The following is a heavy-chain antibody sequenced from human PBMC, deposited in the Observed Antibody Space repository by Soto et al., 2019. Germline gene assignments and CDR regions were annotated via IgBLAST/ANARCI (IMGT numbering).Heavy chain of an antibody. J-gene: IGHJ6*02. Sequence: SEALSLTCTVSVASISSYYWRWIRQPPVKGLEWIGYIYYSGSTNYNPSLKSRVTISVDTSKNQFSLKLSSVTAADTAVYYCARAPDPSYYYYYGMDVWGQGTTVTVSS. V-gene: IGHV4-59*01. CDR3: ARAPDPSYYYYYGMDV. CDR2: IYYSGST. CDR1: VASISSYY.